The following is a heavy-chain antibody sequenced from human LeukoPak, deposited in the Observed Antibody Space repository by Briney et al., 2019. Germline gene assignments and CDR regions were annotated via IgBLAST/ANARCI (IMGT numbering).Heavy chain of an antibody. Sequence: SETLSLTCAAYGDSFSAYFWNWIRQAPGKPLEYIGEINHRGSSHYNPSLKTRVTLSVDTSKNQFSLKLTSVTAADTAVYFCARGSSFDGYCSAGACDAGYYDSWGQGTPVTVSS. CDR1: GDSFSAYF. J-gene: IGHJ4*02. CDR2: INHRGSS. CDR3: ARGSSFDGYCSAGACDAGYYDS. D-gene: IGHD2-15*01. V-gene: IGHV4-34*01.